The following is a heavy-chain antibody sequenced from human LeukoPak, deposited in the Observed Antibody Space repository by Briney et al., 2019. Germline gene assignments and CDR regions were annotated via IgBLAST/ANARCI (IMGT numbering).Heavy chain of an antibody. J-gene: IGHJ4*02. Sequence: PGGSLRLSCAASGFTFSTYEMSWVRQAPGKGLDWVSYISSGGSTIYYTDSVKGRFTISRDNAKNSLYLQMNSLRAEDTAVYYCARVTLLTGRTIDYWGQGTLVAVSS. CDR1: GFTFSTYE. D-gene: IGHD7-27*01. V-gene: IGHV3-48*03. CDR3: ARVTLLTGRTIDY. CDR2: ISSGGSTI.